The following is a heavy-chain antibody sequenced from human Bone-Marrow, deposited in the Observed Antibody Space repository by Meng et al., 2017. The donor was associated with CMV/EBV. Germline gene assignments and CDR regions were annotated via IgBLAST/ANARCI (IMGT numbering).Heavy chain of an antibody. J-gene: IGHJ4*02. Sequence: ASVKVSCKASVYTFTGYYMHWVRQAPGQGLEWMGWINPNSGGTNYAQKFQGRVTMTRDTSISTAYMELSRLRSDDTAVYYCARLDIYDSSGYNGYWGQGTLVTVSS. V-gene: IGHV1-2*02. CDR1: VYTFTGYY. CDR2: INPNSGGT. CDR3: ARLDIYDSSGYNGY. D-gene: IGHD3-22*01.